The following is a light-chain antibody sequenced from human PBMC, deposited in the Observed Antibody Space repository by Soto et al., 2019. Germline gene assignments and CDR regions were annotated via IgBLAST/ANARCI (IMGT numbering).Light chain of an antibody. CDR1: QSVSSD. CDR2: GAS. Sequence: KVRKRSPEAKCVYLGGRGILTKRTSQSVSSDLAWYQQKPGQAPRLLIYGASTRATGIPARFSGSGSGTEFTLTIACLQSAEFAVYYCHQRSNWPPFSLGGGTKVDIK. V-gene: IGKV3-15*01. J-gene: IGKJ4*01. CDR3: HQRSNWPPFS.